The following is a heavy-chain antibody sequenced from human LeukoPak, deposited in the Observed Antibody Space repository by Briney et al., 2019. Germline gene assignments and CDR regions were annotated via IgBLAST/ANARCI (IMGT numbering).Heavy chain of an antibody. Sequence: ASVTVSFKSSGYTFTDYYMHWVRQAPGQGLEWMGWINPNSGGTNYAQKFQGRVTMTRDTSISTAYMELSRLRSDDTAVYYCARGRGIAAAGKNYWGQGTLVTASS. D-gene: IGHD6-13*01. V-gene: IGHV1-2*02. CDR3: ARGRGIAAAGKNY. CDR2: INPNSGGT. CDR1: GYTFTDYY. J-gene: IGHJ4*02.